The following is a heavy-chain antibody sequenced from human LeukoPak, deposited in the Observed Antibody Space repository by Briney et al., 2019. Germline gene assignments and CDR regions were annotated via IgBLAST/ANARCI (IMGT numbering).Heavy chain of an antibody. D-gene: IGHD6-19*01. CDR2: IRYDGSNK. V-gene: IGHV3-30*02. CDR1: GFTFSSYG. CDR3: VRDSSGWYGAFDY. Sequence: PGGSLRLSCAASGFTFSSYGMHWVRQAPGKGLEWVAFIRYDGSNKYYADSVKGRFTISRDNSKNTLYLQMNSLRAEDTAVYYCVRDSSGWYGAFDYWGQGTLVTVSS. J-gene: IGHJ4*02.